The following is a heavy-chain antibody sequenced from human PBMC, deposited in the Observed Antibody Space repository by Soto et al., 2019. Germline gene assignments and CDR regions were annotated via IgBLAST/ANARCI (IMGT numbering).Heavy chain of an antibody. CDR1: GGSISSSSYY. J-gene: IGHJ4*02. Sequence: PSETLSLTCTVSGGSISSSSYYWGWIRQPPGKGLEWIGSIYYSGSTYYNPSLKSRVTISVDTSKTQFSLKLSSVTAADTAVYYCARPSGSYLYYFDYWGQGTLVTVSS. CDR3: ARPSGSYLYYFDY. D-gene: IGHD1-26*01. V-gene: IGHV4-39*01. CDR2: IYYSGST.